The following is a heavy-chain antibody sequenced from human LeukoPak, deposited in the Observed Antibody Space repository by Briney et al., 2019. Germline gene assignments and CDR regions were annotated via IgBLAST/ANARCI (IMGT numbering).Heavy chain of an antibody. D-gene: IGHD3-22*01. Sequence: PGGSLRLSCAASGFTFSSYGMHWVRQAPGKGLEWVAVISYDGSNKYYADSVKGRFTISRDNSKNTLYLQMNSLRAEDTAVYYCARDRYDSSGYYPLDYWGQGTLVTVSS. CDR2: ISYDGSNK. CDR1: GFTFSSYG. V-gene: IGHV3-30*03. CDR3: ARDRYDSSGYYPLDY. J-gene: IGHJ4*02.